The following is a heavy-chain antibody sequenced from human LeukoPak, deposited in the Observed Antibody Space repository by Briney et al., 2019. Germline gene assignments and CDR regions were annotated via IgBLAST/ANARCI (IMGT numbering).Heavy chain of an antibody. CDR3: ATLVGATTNWFDL. D-gene: IGHD1-26*01. CDR2: IIPILGIA. Sequence: SVKVSCXASGGTFSSYTISWVRQAPGQGLEWMGRIIPILGIANFAQKFQGRVTITADKSTSTAYMELSSLRSEDTAVYYCATLVGATTNWFDLWGQGTLVTVSS. V-gene: IGHV1-69*02. J-gene: IGHJ5*02. CDR1: GGTFSSYT.